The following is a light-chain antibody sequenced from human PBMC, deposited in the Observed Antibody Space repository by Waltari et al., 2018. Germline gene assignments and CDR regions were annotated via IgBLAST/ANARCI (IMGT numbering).Light chain of an antibody. CDR3: CSYAGASSVV. CDR2: EVN. J-gene: IGLJ2*01. CDR1: SSDVGRYNL. Sequence: QSALTQPASVSGSPGQSLTFSCTGTSSDVGRYNLASWYQHHPGNPPKLMIYEVNRRPSGVSNRFSGSKSGNTASLTISGLQAEDEADYYCCSYAGASSVVFVGGTKLTVL. V-gene: IGLV2-23*02.